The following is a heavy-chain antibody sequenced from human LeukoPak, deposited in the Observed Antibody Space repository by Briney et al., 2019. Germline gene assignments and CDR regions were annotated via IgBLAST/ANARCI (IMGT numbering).Heavy chain of an antibody. CDR2: MNPNSGYT. D-gene: IGHD2-15*01. Sequence: ASVKVSCKASGYTFTNYDVNWVRQATGQGLEWMGWMNPNSGYTGHAQKFQGRVTMTRNTSISTAYMELSSLRSEDTAVYYCARGPAASHRNWFDPLGQGTLVTVSS. J-gene: IGHJ5*02. V-gene: IGHV1-8*01. CDR3: ARGPAASHRNWFDP. CDR1: GYTFTNYD.